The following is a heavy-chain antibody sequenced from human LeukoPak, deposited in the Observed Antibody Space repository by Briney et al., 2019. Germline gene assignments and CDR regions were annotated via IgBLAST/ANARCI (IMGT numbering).Heavy chain of an antibody. CDR2: IYYSGST. Sequence: SETLSLTCTVSGGSISSSSYYWGWIRQPPGKGLEWIGSIYYSGSTYYNPSLKSRVTISVDTSKNQFSLKLSSVTAADTAVYYCARDGERRVEMPFDYWGQGTLVTVSS. V-gene: IGHV4-39*07. D-gene: IGHD5-24*01. CDR3: ARDGERRVEMPFDY. CDR1: GGSISSSSYY. J-gene: IGHJ4*02.